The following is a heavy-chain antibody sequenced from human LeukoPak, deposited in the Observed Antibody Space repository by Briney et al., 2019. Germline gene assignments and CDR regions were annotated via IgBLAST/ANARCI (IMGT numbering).Heavy chain of an antibody. Sequence: PSETLSLTCAVSGGSISSGGYSWSWIRQPPGKGLEWIGYIYYSGSTYYNPSLKSRVTISVDTSKKQFSLRLNSVTAADTAVYYCARIWPDLWGRGTLVTVSS. J-gene: IGHJ2*01. CDR1: GGSISSGGYS. D-gene: IGHD3-10*01. CDR2: IYYSGST. CDR3: ARIWPDL. V-gene: IGHV4-30-4*07.